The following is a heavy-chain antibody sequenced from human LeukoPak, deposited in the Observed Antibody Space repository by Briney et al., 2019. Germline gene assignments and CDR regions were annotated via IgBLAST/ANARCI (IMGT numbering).Heavy chain of an antibody. Sequence: PSETLSLTRPVSVGSISSYYWSWIRPPPGKGGEWVGYIYYSGRTNHNPPLESRVTIPVDTSKNQFSLKLSSVAAAETAVDYCARLGGGDDYVWGRHYYYYSMHVWGQGGTVTVSS. CDR2: IYYSGRT. D-gene: IGHD3-16*01. CDR3: ARLGGGDDYVWGRHYYYYSMHV. J-gene: IGHJ6*02. V-gene: IGHV4-59*08. CDR1: VGSISSYY.